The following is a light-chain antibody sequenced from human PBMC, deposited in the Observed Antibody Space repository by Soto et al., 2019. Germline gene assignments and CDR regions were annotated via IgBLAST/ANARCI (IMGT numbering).Light chain of an antibody. CDR3: HQYGTSPLT. Sequence: EIVLTQSPRTLSLSPGESATLSCTASQSVRSNSLAWYQQKPGQAPRLLMFGASGRATGTPPRFSGRGSGTDFTITIIRLEPEDFAVYYCHQYGTSPLTFGGGTKVDI. J-gene: IGKJ4*01. CDR2: GAS. CDR1: QSVRSNS. V-gene: IGKV3-20*01.